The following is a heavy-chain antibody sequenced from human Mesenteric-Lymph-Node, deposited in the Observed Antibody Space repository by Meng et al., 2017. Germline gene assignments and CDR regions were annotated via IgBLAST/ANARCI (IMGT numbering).Heavy chain of an antibody. CDR1: GYTFTSYG. CDR3: ARGSYQLQHRNYYGMDV. CDR2: INPNSGGT. D-gene: IGHD2-2*01. Sequence: ASVKVSCKASGYTFTSYGISWVRQAPGQGLEWIGRINPNSGGTNYAQKFQGRVTMTRDTSISTAYMELSRLRSDDTAVYYCARGSYQLQHRNYYGMDVWGQGTTVTVSS. V-gene: IGHV1-2*06. J-gene: IGHJ6*02.